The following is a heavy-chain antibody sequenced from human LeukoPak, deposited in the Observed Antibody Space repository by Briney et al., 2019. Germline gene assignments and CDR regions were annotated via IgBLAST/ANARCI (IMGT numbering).Heavy chain of an antibody. CDR3: AKVSLTTGITYYYYYMDV. Sequence: GGSLRLSCAASGFTFSSYGMSWVRQAPGKGLEWVSAISGSGGSTYYADSVKGRFTISRDNSKNTLYLQMNSLRAEDTAVYYCAKVSLTTGITYYYYYMDVWGKGTTVTISS. CDR2: ISGSGGST. V-gene: IGHV3-23*01. CDR1: GFTFSSYG. J-gene: IGHJ6*03. D-gene: IGHD1-1*01.